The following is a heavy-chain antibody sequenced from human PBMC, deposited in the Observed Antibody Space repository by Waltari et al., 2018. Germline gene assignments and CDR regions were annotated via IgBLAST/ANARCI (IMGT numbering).Heavy chain of an antibody. D-gene: IGHD3-22*01. V-gene: IGHV4-34*01. Sequence: QVQLQQWGAGLLKPSETLSLTCAVYGGSFSGYYWSWIRQPPGKGLEWIGETNHSGSTNYNPSLKSRVTISVDTSKNQFSLKLSSVTAADTAVYYCARGPAMIVVVTAYYFDYWGQGTLVTVSS. CDR3: ARGPAMIVVVTAYYFDY. CDR2: TNHSGST. CDR1: GGSFSGYY. J-gene: IGHJ4*02.